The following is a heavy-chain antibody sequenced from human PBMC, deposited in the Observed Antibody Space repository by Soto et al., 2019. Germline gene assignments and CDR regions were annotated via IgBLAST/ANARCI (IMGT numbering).Heavy chain of an antibody. Sequence: KTSDTLSLTCTVSGGSITSSYWSWIRRPPGKGLEWIAYIYDTGISGYTPSTSYNPSLKSRVTMSVDTSKSQLSLKLTSVTAADTAVYYSARGEDAFFYYGLDVWGQGIKVTVSS. CDR2: IYDTGISGYTPST. J-gene: IGHJ6*02. CDR1: GGSITSSY. V-gene: IGHV4-59*01. CDR3: ARGEDAFFYYGLDV.